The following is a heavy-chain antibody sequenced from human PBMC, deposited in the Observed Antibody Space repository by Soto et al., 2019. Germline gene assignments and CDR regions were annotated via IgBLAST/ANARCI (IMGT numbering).Heavy chain of an antibody. Sequence: PGGSLRLSCAASGFTFSSYSMNWVRQAPGKGLEWVSYISSSSSTIYYADSVKGRFTISRDNAKNSLYLQMNSLRAEDTAVYYCARDTVTVAPSDHFDYWGQGTLVTVSS. V-gene: IGHV3-48*01. CDR1: GFTFSSYS. CDR3: ARDTVTVAPSDHFDY. CDR2: ISSSSSTI. D-gene: IGHD4-4*01. J-gene: IGHJ4*02.